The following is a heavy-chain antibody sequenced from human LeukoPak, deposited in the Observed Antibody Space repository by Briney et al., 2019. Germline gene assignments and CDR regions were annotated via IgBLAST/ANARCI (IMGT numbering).Heavy chain of an antibody. CDR3: ARDSGTTGEVKFDP. D-gene: IGHD3-10*01. V-gene: IGHV4-4*07. J-gene: IGHJ5*02. Sequence: SETLSLTCTVSGDSISRYYWSWIRQPAGKGLEWIGRIYNGGIITYNPSLKSRVTMSINTSNNQFSLRLRFVTAADTAVYYCARDSGTTGEVKFDPWGQGTLVTVSS. CDR2: IYNGGII. CDR1: GDSISRYY.